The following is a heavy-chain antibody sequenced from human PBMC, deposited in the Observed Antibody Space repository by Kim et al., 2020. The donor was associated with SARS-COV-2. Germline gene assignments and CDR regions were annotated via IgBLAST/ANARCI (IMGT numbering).Heavy chain of an antibody. Sequence: GGSLRLSCAASGFTFSTFAMHWVRQAPGKGLEWVAVMSYDGSSQYYADSVKGRLSISRDNSKNTLYLQINSLRTEDTAVYYCARTDFWSGFKYDYYYYNYGMDVWGQGTTVIVSS. J-gene: IGHJ6*02. V-gene: IGHV3-30*14. CDR2: MSYDGSSQ. CDR3: ARTDFWSGFKYDYYYYNYGMDV. CDR1: GFTFSTFA. D-gene: IGHD3-3*01.